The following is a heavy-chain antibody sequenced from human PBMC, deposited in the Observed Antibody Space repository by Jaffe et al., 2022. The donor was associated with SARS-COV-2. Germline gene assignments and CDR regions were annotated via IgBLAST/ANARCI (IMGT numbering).Heavy chain of an antibody. J-gene: IGHJ6*02. D-gene: IGHD6-13*01. CDR3: ARDETGQLDPYYQYYGMDV. V-gene: IGHV3-11*06. CDR2: ISRYSNYT. Sequence: QVQLVESGGGLVKPGGSLRLSCAASGFTFSNYYMSWVRQAPGRGLEWLSYISRYSNYTNYADSVKGRFIMSRDNAKNSLYLQMNSLRAEDTAVYYCARDETGQLDPYYQYYGMDVWGQGTTVTVSS. CDR1: GFTFSNYY.